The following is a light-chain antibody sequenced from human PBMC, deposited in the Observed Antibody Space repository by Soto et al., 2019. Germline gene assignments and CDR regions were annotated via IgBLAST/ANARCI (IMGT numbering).Light chain of an antibody. Sequence: ALQMTQSPSSLSASVGDRVTISCRASQDIRRELGWYQQRPGKAPKLLIYGTSTLQSGVPSRFSGSGSATDFTLTISSLQPEDFATYYCLQDYNYPRTFGQGTKVEI. CDR3: LQDYNYPRT. V-gene: IGKV1-6*01. CDR2: GTS. J-gene: IGKJ1*01. CDR1: QDIRRE.